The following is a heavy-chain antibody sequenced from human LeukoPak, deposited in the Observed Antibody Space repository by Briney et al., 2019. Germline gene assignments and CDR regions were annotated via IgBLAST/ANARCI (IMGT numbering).Heavy chain of an antibody. CDR3: AKWSESGHAFDI. V-gene: IGHV4-59*11. D-gene: IGHD2-15*01. CDR2: VHYRGSS. J-gene: IGHJ3*02. Sequence: SETLSLTCTVSGDSISRHYWNWIRQPPGKGLEWVGYVHYRGSSNYSPSLKSRVTMSVDTSKNQFSLNLSSVTAADTAVYYCAKWSESGHAFDIWGQGTMVTVSS. CDR1: GDSISRHY.